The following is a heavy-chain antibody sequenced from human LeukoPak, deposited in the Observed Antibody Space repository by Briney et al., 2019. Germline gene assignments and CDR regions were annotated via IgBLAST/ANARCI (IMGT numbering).Heavy chain of an antibody. CDR2: IYYSGRT. CDR3: ARGPHRVSRTTYAFDI. Sequence: SETLSLTCAVYGGSLTGYYWTWIRQPPGKGLEWIGEIYYSGRTKYDSSLKGRVSISVDTSKNQFSLKLSSVTAADTAVYYCARGPHRVSRTTYAFDIWGQGTMVTVSS. V-gene: IGHV4-34*01. D-gene: IGHD4-11*01. CDR1: GGSLTGYY. J-gene: IGHJ3*02.